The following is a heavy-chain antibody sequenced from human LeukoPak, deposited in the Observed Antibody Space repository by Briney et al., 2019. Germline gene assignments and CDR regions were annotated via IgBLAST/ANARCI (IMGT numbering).Heavy chain of an antibody. CDR1: GGSISSYY. CDR3: ARGMPQGWVHWFDP. V-gene: IGHV4-59*01. J-gene: IGHJ5*02. D-gene: IGHD1-26*01. Sequence: PSETLSLTYTVSGGSISSYYWNWIRQPPGKGLEWIGYIYYSGNTKYNPSLESRVTISVDTSKNQFSLKLRSVTAADTAVYYCARGMPQGWVHWFDPWGQGTLVTVSS. CDR2: IYYSGNT.